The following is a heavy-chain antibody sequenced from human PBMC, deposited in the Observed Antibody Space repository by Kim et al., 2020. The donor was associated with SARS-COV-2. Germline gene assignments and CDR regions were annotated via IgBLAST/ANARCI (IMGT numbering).Heavy chain of an antibody. Sequence: SVQVSCKASGGTFSSYAISWVRQAPGQGLEWMGGIIPIFGTANYAQEFQGRVTITADESTSTAYMELSSLRSEDTAVYYCARDLRYYYYYGMDVWGQGTTVTVSS. CDR3: ARDLRYYYYYGMDV. J-gene: IGHJ6*02. CDR1: GGTFSSYA. V-gene: IGHV1-69*13. CDR2: IIPIFGTA.